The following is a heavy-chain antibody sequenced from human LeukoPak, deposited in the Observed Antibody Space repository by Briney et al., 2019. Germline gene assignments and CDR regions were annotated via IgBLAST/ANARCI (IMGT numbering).Heavy chain of an antibody. CDR2: ISSNGGST. D-gene: IGHD5-18*01. J-gene: IGHJ4*02. CDR3: VKDRGYSYGEGGY. V-gene: IGHV3-64D*06. Sequence: GGSLRLSCSASGFTFSSYAMHWVRQAPGKGLEYVSAISSNGGSTYYADSVKGRFTISRDNSKNTLYLQMSSLRAEDTAVYYCVKDRGYSYGEGGYWGQGTLVIVSS. CDR1: GFTFSSYA.